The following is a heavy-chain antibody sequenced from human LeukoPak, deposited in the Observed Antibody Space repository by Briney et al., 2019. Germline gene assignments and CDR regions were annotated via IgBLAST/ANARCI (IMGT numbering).Heavy chain of an antibody. V-gene: IGHV3-23*01. J-gene: IGHJ4*02. CDR2: ISGSGGST. Sequence: HSGGSLRLSCAASGFTFSSYAMSWVRQAPGKGLEWVSAISGSGGSTYYADSVKGRLTIPRDNSKNTLYLQMNSLRAEDMAVYYCTKYPRGPYYFDYWGQGTLVTVSS. CDR3: TKYPRGPYYFDY. D-gene: IGHD3-10*01. CDR1: GFTFSSYA.